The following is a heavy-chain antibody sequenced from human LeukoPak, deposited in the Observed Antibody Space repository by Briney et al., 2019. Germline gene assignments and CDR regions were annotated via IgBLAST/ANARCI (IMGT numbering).Heavy chain of an antibody. CDR3: ARVRLRRGPHKSPAFDI. Sequence: PGGSLRLSCAASGFTFSSYSMNWVRQAPGKGLEWVSSINSSSSYIYYADSVKGRFTIARDNDKNSLYLQMNSLRTEDTAVDYCARVRLRRGPHKSPAFDIWGQGTRVTVSS. CDR1: GFTFSSYS. CDR2: INSSSSYI. V-gene: IGHV3-21*01. J-gene: IGHJ3*02. D-gene: IGHD3-10*01.